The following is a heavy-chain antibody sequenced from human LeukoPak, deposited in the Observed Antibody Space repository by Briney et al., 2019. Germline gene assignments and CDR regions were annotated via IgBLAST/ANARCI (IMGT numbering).Heavy chain of an antibody. J-gene: IGHJ4*02. CDR2: ISYDGSNK. CDR3: ATDWLPPQPSDY. D-gene: IGHD3-9*01. CDR1: GFTFSSYA. Sequence: PGGSLRLSCAASGFTFSSYAMHWVRQAPGKGLERVAVISYDGSNKYYADSVKGRFTISRDNSKNTLYLQMNSLRAEDTAVYYCATDWLPPQPSDYWGQGTLVTVSS. V-gene: IGHV3-30*04.